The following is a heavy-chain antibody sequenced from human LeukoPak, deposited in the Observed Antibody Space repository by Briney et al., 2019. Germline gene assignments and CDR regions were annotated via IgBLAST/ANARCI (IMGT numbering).Heavy chain of an antibody. V-gene: IGHV3-53*01. CDR1: GSTVSSYS. J-gene: IGHJ4*02. CDR3: AREPGTDYRKYYFDY. CDR2: LYSGGTT. Sequence: PGGSLRLSCAASGSTVSSYSMSWVRQAPEMGLEWVSVLYSGGTTYYADSVKGRFTISRDNSKNTLYLQMDSLRAEDTAVYYCAREPGTDYRKYYFDYWGQGTLVTVSP. D-gene: IGHD1-14*01.